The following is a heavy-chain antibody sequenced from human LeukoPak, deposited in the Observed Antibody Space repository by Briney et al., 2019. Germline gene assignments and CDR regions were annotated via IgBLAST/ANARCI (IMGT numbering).Heavy chain of an antibody. CDR3: ARDHWYSSGWYIDY. Sequence: PGGSLRLSCAASGFTFSSYEMNWVRQAPGKGLEWVSYISSSGSTIYYADSVKGRFTISRDNAKNSLYLQMNSLRAEDTAVYYCARDHWYSSGWYIDYWGQGTLVTVSS. V-gene: IGHV3-48*03. D-gene: IGHD6-19*01. CDR2: ISSSGSTI. J-gene: IGHJ4*02. CDR1: GFTFSSYE.